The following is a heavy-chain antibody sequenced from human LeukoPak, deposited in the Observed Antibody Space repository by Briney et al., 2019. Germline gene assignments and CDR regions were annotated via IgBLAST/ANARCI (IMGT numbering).Heavy chain of an antibody. J-gene: IGHJ4*02. CDR2: MNPNSGNT. CDR1: GYTFTSYD. D-gene: IGHD1/OR15-1a*01. Sequence: ASVKVSCKASGYTFTSYDINGVRQATGQGLEWMGWMNPNSGNTGYAQKFQGRVTMTRDTSTSTVYMELSSLRSEDTAAYYCARGNTPSVNDYWGQGTLVTVSS. CDR3: ARGNTPSVNDY. V-gene: IGHV1-8*01.